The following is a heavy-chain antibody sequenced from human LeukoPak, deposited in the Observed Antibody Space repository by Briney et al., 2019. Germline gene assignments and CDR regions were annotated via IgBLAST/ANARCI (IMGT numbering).Heavy chain of an antibody. Sequence: SETLSLTCTVSGGSISNNNYYWSWIRQPPGKDLEWIGYIYYSGSTYYNPSLKSRVTISVDTSKNQFSLKLSSVTAADTAVYYCAGSGGGDAFDIWGQGTMVTVSS. V-gene: IGHV4-30-4*01. CDR3: AGSGGGDAFDI. D-gene: IGHD3-10*01. CDR1: GGSISNNNYY. J-gene: IGHJ3*02. CDR2: IYYSGST.